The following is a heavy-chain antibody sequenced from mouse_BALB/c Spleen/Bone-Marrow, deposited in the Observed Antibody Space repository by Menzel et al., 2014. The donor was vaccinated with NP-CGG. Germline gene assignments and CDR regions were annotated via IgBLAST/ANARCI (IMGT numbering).Heavy chain of an antibody. CDR2: IIPNSGYS. V-gene: IGHV1-4*01. CDR3: TIRYYAMDY. J-gene: IGHJ4*01. D-gene: IGHD1-1*01. Sequence: QVQLQQSGAELARPGASVKMSCQASGYTFTRYTMHWEKKRPGQGLEWIGYIIPNSGYSNYNQKFKDKATLTADKSSSTAYMQLSSLTSEDSAVYYCTIRYYAMDYWGQRTSVTVSS. CDR1: GYTFTRYT.